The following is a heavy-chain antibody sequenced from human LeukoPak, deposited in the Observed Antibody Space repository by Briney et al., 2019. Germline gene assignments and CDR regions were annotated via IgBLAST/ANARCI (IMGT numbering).Heavy chain of an antibody. CDR3: ARDRRYKGFDY. CDR2: IKQDGSEK. Sequence: GGSLRLSCAASGFTISNYAMSWVRQAPGKGLEWVANIKQDGSEKYYVDSVKGRFTISRDNAKNSLYLQMNSLRAEDTAVYYCARDRRYKGFDYWGQGTLVTVSS. CDR1: GFTISNYA. V-gene: IGHV3-7*01. J-gene: IGHJ4*02. D-gene: IGHD3-16*02.